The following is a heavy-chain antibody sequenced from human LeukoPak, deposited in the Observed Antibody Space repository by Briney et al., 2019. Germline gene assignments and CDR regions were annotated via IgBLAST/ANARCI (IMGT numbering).Heavy chain of an antibody. CDR3: ARVYYYDSSGYQDSDAFDI. V-gene: IGHV4-4*07. Sequence: SETLSLTCTVSGGSISSYYWSWIRQPAGKGLEWIGRIYTSGSTNYNPSLKSRVTMLVDTSKNQFSLKLSSVTAADTAVYYCARVYYYDSSGYQDSDAFDIWGQGTMVTVSS. CDR2: IYTSGST. J-gene: IGHJ3*02. D-gene: IGHD3-22*01. CDR1: GGSISSYY.